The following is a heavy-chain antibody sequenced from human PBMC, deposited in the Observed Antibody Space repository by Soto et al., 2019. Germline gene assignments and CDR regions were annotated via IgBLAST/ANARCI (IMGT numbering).Heavy chain of an antibody. CDR3: AKDPTPFNWNSYYYYSYMDV. V-gene: IGHV3-23*01. CDR2: ISGSGGTT. CDR1: GFTFSSYA. J-gene: IGHJ6*03. D-gene: IGHD1-20*01. Sequence: EVQLLESGGGLVQPGGSLRLSCAASGFTFSSYAMSWVRQAPGKGLEWGSGISGSGGTTYYADSVKGRFTISRDNSKNTLYLQVNSLRAEDTAVYYCAKDPTPFNWNSYYYYSYMDVWGKGTTVTVSS.